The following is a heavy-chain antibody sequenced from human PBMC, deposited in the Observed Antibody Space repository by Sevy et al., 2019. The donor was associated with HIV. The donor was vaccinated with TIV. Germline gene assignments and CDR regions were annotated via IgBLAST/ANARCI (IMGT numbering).Heavy chain of an antibody. CDR2: IIPSGGST. Sequence: ASVKVSCKTSGYTFTTFYAHWVRQAPGQGLEWMGIIIPSGGSTTYAQKFQGRVTMTRDTSTSTVYMELRSLRSEDTAVYYCASGTGVWGQGTPVTVSS. V-gene: IGHV1-46*01. CDR3: ASGTGV. D-gene: IGHD1-26*01. CDR1: GYTFTTFY. J-gene: IGHJ4*02.